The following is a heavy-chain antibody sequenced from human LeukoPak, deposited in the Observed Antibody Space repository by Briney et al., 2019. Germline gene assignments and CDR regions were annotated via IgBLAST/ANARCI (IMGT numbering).Heavy chain of an antibody. V-gene: IGHV3-23*01. CDR2: ISGSGAST. J-gene: IGHJ4*02. CDR1: GFTFSSYG. Sequence: PGRSLRLSCAASGFTFSSYGMHWVRQAPGKGMEWVSAISGSGASTYYVDSVKGRFTISRDNSKNTMYLQMNSLRAEDTAVYYCAKGYGYSLYYFDYWGQGTLVTVSS. D-gene: IGHD6-13*01. CDR3: AKGYGYSLYYFDY.